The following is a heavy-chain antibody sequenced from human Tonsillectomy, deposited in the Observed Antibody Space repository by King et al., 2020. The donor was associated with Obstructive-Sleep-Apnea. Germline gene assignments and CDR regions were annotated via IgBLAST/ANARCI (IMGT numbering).Heavy chain of an antibody. CDR1: GYIFTNCW. CDR2: INPGDSHT. Sequence: VQLVESGAEVKKPGESLRLSCKHSGYIFTNCWIGWVRQMPGKGLEWMGIINPGDSHTKYSPSFQGQVTISADKSITTAYLQWSSLAASDTAIYFCARGHYYYGMDVWGQGTTVTVSS. CDR3: ARGHYYYGMDV. V-gene: IGHV5-51*01. J-gene: IGHJ6*02.